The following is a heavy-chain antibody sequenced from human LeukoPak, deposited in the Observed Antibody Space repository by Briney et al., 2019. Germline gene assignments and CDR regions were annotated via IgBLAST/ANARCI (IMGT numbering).Heavy chain of an antibody. CDR3: AELGITMIGGV. Sequence: PGGSLRLSCAASGFTVSSNYMSWVRQAPGKGLEWVSGISGSGDNTHNADFVKGRFTISRDNSKNSLYLQMNSLRAEDTAVYYCAELGITMIGGVWGKGTTVTISS. V-gene: IGHV3-23*01. D-gene: IGHD3-10*02. CDR1: GFTVSSNY. J-gene: IGHJ6*04. CDR2: ISGSGDNT.